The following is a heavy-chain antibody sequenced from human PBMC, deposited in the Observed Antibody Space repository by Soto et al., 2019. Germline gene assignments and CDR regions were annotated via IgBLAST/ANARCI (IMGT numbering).Heavy chain of an antibody. CDR2: GSAYNGNT. J-gene: IGHJ4*02. Sequence: QVQLVQSGAEVKKPGASVKDSCKASGYTFTSYAISWVRQAPGQGLEWMGWGSAYNGNTNYAKKLQGRVTMTTDTSTSTAYMEPRSLRADDTAVYYCERDAPPEDYWGQGTLVTVSS. CDR3: ERDAPPEDY. V-gene: IGHV1-18*01. CDR1: GYTFTSYA.